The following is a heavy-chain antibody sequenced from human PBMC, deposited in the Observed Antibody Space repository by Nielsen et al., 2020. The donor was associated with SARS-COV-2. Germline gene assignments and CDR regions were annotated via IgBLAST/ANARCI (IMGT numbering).Heavy chain of an antibody. CDR2: ISYDGSNK. CDR1: GFTFSSYG. J-gene: IGHJ4*02. V-gene: IGHV3-30*03. D-gene: IGHD3-9*01. CDR3: ARGWGHCDWLLGPYFDF. Sequence: GESLKISCAASGFTFSSYGMHWVRQAPGKGLEWVAVISYDGSNKYYADSVKGRFTISRDNSKNTLYLQMDSLRAEDTAVYYCARGWGHCDWLLGPYFDFWGQGTLVTVSS.